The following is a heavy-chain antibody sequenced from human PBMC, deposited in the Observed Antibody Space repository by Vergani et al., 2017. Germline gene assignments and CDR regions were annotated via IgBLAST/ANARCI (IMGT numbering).Heavy chain of an antibody. V-gene: IGHV3-66*02. D-gene: IGHD1-14*01. CDR2: IYSGGST. CDR3: ARAPYPDA. CDR1: GFTVSSNY. Sequence: EVQLVESGGGLVQPGGSRRLSCAASGFTVSSNYMSWVRQAPGKGLEWVSVIYSGGSTYYADSVKGRFTISRDNSKNTLYLQMNILRAEDTAVYYCARAPYPDAWGQGTLVTVSS. J-gene: IGHJ5*02.